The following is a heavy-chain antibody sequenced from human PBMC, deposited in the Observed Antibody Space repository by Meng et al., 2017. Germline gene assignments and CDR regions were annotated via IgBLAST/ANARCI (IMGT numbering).Heavy chain of an antibody. D-gene: IGHD3-22*01. CDR2: ISGSGGST. CDR3: AKDSQISLTYYYDSSGYYGTEYFQH. V-gene: IGHV3-23*01. Sequence: GESLKISCAASGFTFSSYWMHWVRQAPGKGLEWVSAISGSGGSTYYADSVKGRFTISRDNSKNTLYLQMNSLRAEDTAVYYCAKDSQISLTYYYDSSGYYGTEYFQHWGQGTLVTVSS. CDR1: GFTFSSYW. J-gene: IGHJ1*01.